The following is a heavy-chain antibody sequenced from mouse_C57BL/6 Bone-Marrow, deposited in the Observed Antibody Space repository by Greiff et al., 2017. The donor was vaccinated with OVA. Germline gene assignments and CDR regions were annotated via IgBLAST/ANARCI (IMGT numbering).Heavy chain of an antibody. J-gene: IGHJ4*01. CDR1: GYSFTSDY. Sequence: EVKLEESGPGLAKPSQSLSLTCSVTGYSFTSDYWNWIRKFPGHKLEYMGYISYSGSTYYKPSLKSRITITRDTSTNQYYLQLSPVTTEDTATYYCARWGSGPSMDYWGQGTSVTVSS. CDR2: ISYSGST. V-gene: IGHV3-8*01. CDR3: ARWGSGPSMDY. D-gene: IGHD3-2*02.